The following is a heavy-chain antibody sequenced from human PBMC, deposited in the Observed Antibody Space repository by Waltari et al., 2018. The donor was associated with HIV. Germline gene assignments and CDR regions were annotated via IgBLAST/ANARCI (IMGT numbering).Heavy chain of an antibody. Sequence: QVQLVQSGAEVKKPGASVKISCKAFGYTFTNYYMHWVRQAPGQGLEWMGIINPSGGSTSYAQKFQGRVTMTRDTSTSTVYMELSSLRSEDTAVYYCARDLLPRDYYGMDVWGQGTTVTVSS. D-gene: IGHD1-26*01. CDR2: INPSGGST. V-gene: IGHV1-46*03. CDR1: GYTFTNYY. J-gene: IGHJ6*02. CDR3: ARDLLPRDYYGMDV.